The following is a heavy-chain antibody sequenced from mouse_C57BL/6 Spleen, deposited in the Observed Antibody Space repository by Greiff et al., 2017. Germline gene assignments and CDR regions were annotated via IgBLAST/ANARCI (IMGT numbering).Heavy chain of an antibody. J-gene: IGHJ2*01. V-gene: IGHV6-6*01. D-gene: IGHD4-1*01. CDR1: GFTFSDAW. Sequence: EVKLQESGGGLVQPGGSMKLSCAASGFTFSDAWMDWVRQSPEQGLEWVAEIRNKANNHATYYADSVKGRFTISRDDSKSSVYLQMNSLRAEDTVIDCCTTRDWDPFDYWGQGTTLTVSS. CDR2: IRNKANNHAT. CDR3: TTRDWDPFDY.